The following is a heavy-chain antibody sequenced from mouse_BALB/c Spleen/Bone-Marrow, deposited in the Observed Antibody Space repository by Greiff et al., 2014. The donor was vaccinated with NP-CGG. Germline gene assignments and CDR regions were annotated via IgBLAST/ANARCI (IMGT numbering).Heavy chain of an antibody. V-gene: IGHV3-8*02. Sequence: EVKLMESGPSLVKPSQTLSLTCSVTGDSITSGYWNWIRKFPGNKLEYMGYINYSGGTYYNPSLKSRISITRDTSKNQYYLQLNSVTTEDTATYYCVRDYYDPWGQGTTLTVSS. CDR3: VRDYYDP. J-gene: IGHJ2*01. D-gene: IGHD1-1*01. CDR2: INYSGGT. CDR1: GDSITSGY.